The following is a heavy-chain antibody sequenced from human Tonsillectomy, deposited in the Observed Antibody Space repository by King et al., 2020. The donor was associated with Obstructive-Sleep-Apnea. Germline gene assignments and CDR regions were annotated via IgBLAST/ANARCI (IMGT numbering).Heavy chain of an antibody. CDR1: GGAISSGVYY. J-gene: IGHJ5*02. Sequence: VQLQESGPGLVKPSQTLSLTCTVSGGAISSGVYYWGWIRQHPGKGLEWIGYIYYSGSTYYNPSLKSRVIISVDTSKNQFSLKLSSLTAADTAVYYCAKVAGDYDSSGYYYYWFDPWGQGTLVTVSS. CDR2: IYYSGST. V-gene: IGHV4-31*03. CDR3: AKVAGDYDSSGYYYYWFDP. D-gene: IGHD3-22*01.